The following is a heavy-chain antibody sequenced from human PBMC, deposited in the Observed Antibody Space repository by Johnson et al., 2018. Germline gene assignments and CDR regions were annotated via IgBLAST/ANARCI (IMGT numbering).Heavy chain of an antibody. J-gene: IGHJ6*03. D-gene: IGHD6-19*01. Sequence: VQLVQSGGGLVQPGGSLRLSCAVSGFTVRSIYMTWVRQTPGKGLEWVSVIYSGGSTYYAESVKGRFTISRDNSKNTLYLQMNSLRVADTAVYYCARGAVGYYYYMDVWGKGTPVTVSS. V-gene: IGHV3-66*02. CDR2: IYSGGST. CDR1: GFTVRSIY. CDR3: ARGAVGYYYYMDV.